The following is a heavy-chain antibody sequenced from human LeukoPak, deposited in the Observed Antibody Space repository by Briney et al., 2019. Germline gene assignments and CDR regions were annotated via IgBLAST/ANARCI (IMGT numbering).Heavy chain of an antibody. CDR2: INPSGGST. Sequence: GASVKVSCKASGYTFTSYYMHWVRQAPGQGLEWMGIINPSGGSTSYAQKFQGRVTMTEDTSTDTAYMELSSLRSEDTAVYYCATQYGGYEMKSFDYWGQGTLVTVSS. CDR1: GYTFTSYY. V-gene: IGHV1-46*01. CDR3: ATQYGGYEMKSFDY. J-gene: IGHJ4*02. D-gene: IGHD5-12*01.